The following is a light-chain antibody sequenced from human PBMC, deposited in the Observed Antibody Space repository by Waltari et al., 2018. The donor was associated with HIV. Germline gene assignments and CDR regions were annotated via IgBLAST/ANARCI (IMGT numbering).Light chain of an antibody. CDR3: QQTHTGVT. CDR2: AAS. V-gene: IGKV1-39*01. CDR1: PSGSSY. J-gene: IGKJ3*01. Sequence: DVQMTQSRSSLSASVGDSGSITCRANPSGSSYLNWYPQKPGRPPIFLISAASTLQNGVPSRFTGWGSGTDFTLAITGLQRDDFATYFCQQTHTGVTFGPGTTV.